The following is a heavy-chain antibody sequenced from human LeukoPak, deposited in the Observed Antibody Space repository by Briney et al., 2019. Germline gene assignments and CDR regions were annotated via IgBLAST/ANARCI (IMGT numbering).Heavy chain of an antibody. CDR1: GGTFSSYA. J-gene: IGHJ5*02. Sequence: SVKVSCKASGGTFSSYAISWVRQAPGQGLEWMGRIIPILGIANYAQKFQGRVTITADKSTSTAYMKLSSLRSEDTAVYYCARDGIAVAGTRFDPWGQGTLVTVSS. D-gene: IGHD6-19*01. CDR2: IIPILGIA. V-gene: IGHV1-69*04. CDR3: ARDGIAVAGTRFDP.